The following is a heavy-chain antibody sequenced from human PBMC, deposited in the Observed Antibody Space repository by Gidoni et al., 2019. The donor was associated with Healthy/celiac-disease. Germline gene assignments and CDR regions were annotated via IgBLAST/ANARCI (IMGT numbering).Heavy chain of an antibody. CDR1: GFTFSSYG. J-gene: IGHJ3*02. Sequence: QVQLVESGGGVVQPGRSLRLSCAASGFTFSSYGMHWVRQAPGKGLEWVAVIWYDGSNKYYADSVKGRFTISRDNSKNTLYLQMNSLRAEDTAVYYCAREFLTDYRLGNDAFDIWGQGTMVTVSS. CDR2: IWYDGSNK. CDR3: AREFLTDYRLGNDAFDI. V-gene: IGHV3-33*01. D-gene: IGHD6-19*01.